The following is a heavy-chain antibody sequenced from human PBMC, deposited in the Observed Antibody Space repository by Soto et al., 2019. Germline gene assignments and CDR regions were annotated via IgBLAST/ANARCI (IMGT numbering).Heavy chain of an antibody. J-gene: IGHJ4*01. Sequence: EVQLLESGGGLVQPGGSLRLSCAASGFTCSSYAMSWVRQAPGKGLEWVSAISGSGGSTYYADSVKGRFTISRDNSKNTLDLQINSLRAEDTAVYYCASGYGDYESGFDYWGHGTLVTVSS. CDR1: GFTCSSYA. V-gene: IGHV3-23*01. D-gene: IGHD4-17*01. CDR2: ISGSGGST. CDR3: ASGYGDYESGFDY.